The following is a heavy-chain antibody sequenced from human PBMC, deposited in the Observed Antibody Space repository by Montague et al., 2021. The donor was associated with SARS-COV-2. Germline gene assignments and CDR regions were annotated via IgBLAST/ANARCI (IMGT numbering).Heavy chain of an antibody. Sequence: SETLSLTCSVSGGSTSNYYWTWIRQSPGKGLQWIGYIFYTGSKKFNPSLKTRVSMSLDASKNHFSLRLSAVTAADTARYYCARGGGDYGGNPFDYWGQGTLVTVSS. V-gene: IGHV4-59*01. CDR2: IFYTGSK. CDR1: GGSTSNYY. D-gene: IGHD4-23*01. CDR3: ARGGGDYGGNPFDY. J-gene: IGHJ4*02.